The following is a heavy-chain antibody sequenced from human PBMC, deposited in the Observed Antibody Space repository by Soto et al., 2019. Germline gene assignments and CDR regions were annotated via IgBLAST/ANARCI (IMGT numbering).Heavy chain of an antibody. CDR1: GYSFTSYG. Sequence: ASVKVSCKASGYSFTSYGISWVRQAPGQGLEWMGWISAYNGNTNYAQKLQGRVTMTTDTSTSTAYMELRSLRSDDTAVYYCARVPGRTGVSSGWYYWGQGTLVTVSS. CDR2: ISAYNGNT. J-gene: IGHJ4*02. D-gene: IGHD6-19*01. V-gene: IGHV1-18*01. CDR3: ARVPGRTGVSSGWYY.